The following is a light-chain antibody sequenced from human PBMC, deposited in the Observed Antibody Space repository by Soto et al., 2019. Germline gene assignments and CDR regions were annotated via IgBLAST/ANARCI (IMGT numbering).Light chain of an antibody. CDR3: QQFSSYPLT. J-gene: IGKJ4*01. V-gene: IGKV3-11*01. CDR2: GAS. Sequence: EILLTQSASTLSSSAGERATLSCGASQSVSSYLAWYQQKPGQAPRLLIYGASTRATGIPARFSGSGSGTDFILTISRLEPEDFAVYYCQQFSSYPLTFGGGTKVDIK. CDR1: QSVSSY.